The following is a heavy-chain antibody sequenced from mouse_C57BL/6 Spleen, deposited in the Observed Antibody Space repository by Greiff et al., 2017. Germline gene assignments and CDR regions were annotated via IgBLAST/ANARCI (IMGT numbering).Heavy chain of an antibody. Sequence: EVQLQQSGPELVKPGASVKISCKASGYSFTGYYMNWVKQSPEKSLEWIGEINPSTGGTTYNQKFKAKATLTVDKSSSTAYMQLKSLTSEDSAVYYCARRIIYYAMDYWGQGTSVTVSS. CDR1: GYSFTGYY. CDR2: INPSTGGT. D-gene: IGHD2-4*01. J-gene: IGHJ4*01. CDR3: ARRIIYYAMDY. V-gene: IGHV1-42*01.